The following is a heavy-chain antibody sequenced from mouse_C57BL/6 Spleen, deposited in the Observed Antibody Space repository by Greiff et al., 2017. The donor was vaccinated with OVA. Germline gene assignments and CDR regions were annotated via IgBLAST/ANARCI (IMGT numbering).Heavy chain of an antibody. CDR2: INPSSGYT. CDR3: ARSGLDSSGFAY. J-gene: IGHJ3*01. D-gene: IGHD3-2*02. V-gene: IGHV1-4*01. Sequence: QVQLKESGAELARPGASVKMSCKASGYTFTSYTMHWVKQRPGQGLEWIGYINPSSGYTKYNQKFKDKATLTADKSSSTAYMQLSSLTSEDSAVYYCARSGLDSSGFAYWGQGTLVTVSA. CDR1: GYTFTSYT.